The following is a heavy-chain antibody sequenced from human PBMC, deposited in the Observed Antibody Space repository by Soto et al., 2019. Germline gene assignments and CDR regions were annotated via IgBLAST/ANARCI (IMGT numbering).Heavy chain of an antibody. CDR2: IYYSGST. D-gene: IGHD6-13*01. V-gene: IGHV4-61*01. J-gene: IGHJ4*02. Sequence: SETLSLTCTVSGGSVSSGSYYWSWIRQPPGKGLEWIGYIYYSGSTNYNPSLKSRVTISVDTSKNQFSLKLSSVTAADTAVYYCARVLGSSWSFRFDYWGQGTLVTVSS. CDR1: GGSVSSGSYY. CDR3: ARVLGSSWSFRFDY.